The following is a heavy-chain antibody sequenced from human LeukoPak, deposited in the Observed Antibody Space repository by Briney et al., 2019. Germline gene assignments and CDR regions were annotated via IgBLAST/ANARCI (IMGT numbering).Heavy chain of an antibody. D-gene: IGHD6-19*01. CDR3: ARVGEQWLTNFDY. V-gene: IGHV7-4-1*01. J-gene: IGHJ4*02. CDR1: GYTFTSYA. Sequence: ASVKVSCKASGYTFTSYAMNWVRQAPGQGLEWMGWINTNTRNPTYAQGFTGRFVFSLDTSVSTAYLQIGSLKAEDTAVYYCARVGEQWLTNFDYWGQGTLVTVSS. CDR2: INTNTRNP.